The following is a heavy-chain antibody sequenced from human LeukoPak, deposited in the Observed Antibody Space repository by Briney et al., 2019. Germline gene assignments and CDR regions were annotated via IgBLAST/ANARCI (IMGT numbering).Heavy chain of an antibody. V-gene: IGHV3-21*01. J-gene: IGHJ6*02. CDR2: ISSSSSYI. D-gene: IGHD1-26*01. CDR1: GNYW. Sequence: GGSLRLSCAASGNYWMHWVRQAPGKGLEWVSSISSSSSYIYYADSVKGRFTISRDNAKNSLYLQMNSLRAEDTAVYYCARDFREEGGSYLWYYYYGMDVWGQGTTVTVSS. CDR3: ARDFREEGGSYLWYYYYGMDV.